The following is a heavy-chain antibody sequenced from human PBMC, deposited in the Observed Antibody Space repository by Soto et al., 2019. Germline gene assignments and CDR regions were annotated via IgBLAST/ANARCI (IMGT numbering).Heavy chain of an antibody. V-gene: IGHV1-2*02. J-gene: IGHJ3*02. CDR2: INPNSGGT. D-gene: IGHD5-18*01. Sequence: ASVKVSCKASGYTFTGYYMHWVRQAPGQELEWMGWINPNSGGTNYAQKFQGRVTMTRDTSISTAYMELSRLRSDDTAVYYCAREGTAMADAFDIWGQGTMVTVSS. CDR3: AREGTAMADAFDI. CDR1: GYTFTGYY.